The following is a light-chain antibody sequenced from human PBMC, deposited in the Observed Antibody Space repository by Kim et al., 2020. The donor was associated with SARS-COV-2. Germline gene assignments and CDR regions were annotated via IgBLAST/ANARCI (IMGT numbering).Light chain of an antibody. Sequence: IQMTQSPSSLSASVGDRVTITCRTSQSIDTALNWYQKKAGTAPKLLIYAASTLQSGVPSRFTGGGSGTDFTLTINNLQPEDFAVYYCQEGYSTLFTFGGGTKLEIK. CDR1: QSIDTA. V-gene: IGKV1-39*01. CDR3: QEGYSTLFT. J-gene: IGKJ4*01. CDR2: AAS.